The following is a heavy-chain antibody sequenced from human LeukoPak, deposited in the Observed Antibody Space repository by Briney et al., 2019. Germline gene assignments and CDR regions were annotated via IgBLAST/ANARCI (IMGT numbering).Heavy chain of an antibody. D-gene: IGHD4-17*01. J-gene: IGHJ3*02. CDR2: ISSSSSYI. CDR3: ARDIVDGDYDDGFDI. CDR1: GFTFSSYS. Sequence: GGSLRLSCAASGFTFSSYSMNWVRQAPGKGLEWVSSISSSSSYIYYADVVKGRFTISRDNAKNSLYLQMSSLRAEDTALYYCARDIVDGDYDDGFDIWGQGTRVTVSS. V-gene: IGHV3-21*01.